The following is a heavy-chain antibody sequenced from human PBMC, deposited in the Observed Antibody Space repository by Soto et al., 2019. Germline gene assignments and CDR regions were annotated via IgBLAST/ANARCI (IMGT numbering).Heavy chain of an antibody. Sequence: QVQLVESGGGLVKPGGSLRLSCAASGFTFSDYYMSWIRQAPGKGLEWVSYISSSGSTIYYEDSVKGRFTISRDNAKNSLDLQVNVVRAGDTAVYYCAREVCCCSLPTYCYFYGRDVWGQGATVTVSS. D-gene: IGHD2-15*01. V-gene: IGHV3-11*01. CDR1: GFTFSDYY. CDR3: AREVCCCSLPTYCYFYGRDV. J-gene: IGHJ6*02. CDR2: ISSSGSTI.